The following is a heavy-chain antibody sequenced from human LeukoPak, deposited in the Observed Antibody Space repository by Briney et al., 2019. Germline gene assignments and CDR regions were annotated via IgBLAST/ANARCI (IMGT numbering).Heavy chain of an antibody. D-gene: IGHD3-10*01. CDR1: GLTFNMYW. Sequence: GGSLRLACAASGLTFNMYWMSWVRQAPGKGLEWVANINQDGSEKNYVDSVKGRFTISRDNAKDSLHLQLNSLRAEDTAVYYCARDRGDGRFDYWGQGTLVTVSS. J-gene: IGHJ4*02. V-gene: IGHV3-7*03. CDR2: INQDGSEK. CDR3: ARDRGDGRFDY.